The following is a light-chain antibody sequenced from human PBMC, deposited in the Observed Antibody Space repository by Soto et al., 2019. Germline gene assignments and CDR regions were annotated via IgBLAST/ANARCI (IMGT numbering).Light chain of an antibody. Sequence: DIVMTQSPDSLAVSLGERATINCKSSQSVLYSSNNKNYLAWYQQKPGQPTKLLIYWASTRASVVPDRFSGSGSETDFNLTISSLQAEDVAVYYCHQYYTTPYTFGQGTKLEI. J-gene: IGKJ2*01. CDR3: HQYYTTPYT. V-gene: IGKV4-1*01. CDR1: QSVLYSSNNKNY. CDR2: WAS.